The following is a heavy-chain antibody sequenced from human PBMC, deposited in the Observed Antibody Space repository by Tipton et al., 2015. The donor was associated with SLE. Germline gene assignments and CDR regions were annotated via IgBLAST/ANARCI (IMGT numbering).Heavy chain of an antibody. CDR2: TSPSGNT. J-gene: IGHJ5*02. CDR1: GDSINSGLYY. Sequence: TLSLTCTVSGDSINSGLYYWSWIRQPAGKGLEWIGRTSPSGNTDYNPSLKRRVTISVDTSKNQFSLKLSSVTAADTAIYYCARGDWFDPWGQGTLVTVSS. CDR3: ARGDWFDP. V-gene: IGHV4-61*02.